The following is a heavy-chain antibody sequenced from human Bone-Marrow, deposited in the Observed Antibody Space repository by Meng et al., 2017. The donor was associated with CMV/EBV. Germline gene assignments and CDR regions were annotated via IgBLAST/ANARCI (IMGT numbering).Heavy chain of an antibody. CDR1: GYTFTGYY. D-gene: IGHD6-19*01. Sequence: ASVKVSCKASGYTFTGYYMHWVRQAPGQGLEWMGWINPNSGGTNYAQKFQGRVTITADKSTSTAYMELSSLRSEDTAVYYCARDEWGGWYDYWGQGTLVTVSS. CDR2: INPNSGGT. CDR3: ARDEWGGWYDY. J-gene: IGHJ4*02. V-gene: IGHV1-2*02.